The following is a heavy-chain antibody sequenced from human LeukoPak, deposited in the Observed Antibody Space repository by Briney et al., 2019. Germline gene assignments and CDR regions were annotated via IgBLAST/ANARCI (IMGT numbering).Heavy chain of an antibody. CDR1: GFTFSSYA. CDR3: AKQWELLTYFDY. D-gene: IGHD1-26*01. Sequence: GRSLRLSCAASGFTFSSYAMHWVRQAPGKGLEWVAVISYDGSNKYYADSVKGLFTISRDNSKNTLYLQMNSLRAEDTAVYYCAKQWELLTYFDYWGQGTLATVSS. J-gene: IGHJ4*02. V-gene: IGHV3-30-3*01. CDR2: ISYDGSNK.